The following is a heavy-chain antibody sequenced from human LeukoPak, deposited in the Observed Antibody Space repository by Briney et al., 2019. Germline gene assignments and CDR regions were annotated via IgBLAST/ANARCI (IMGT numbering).Heavy chain of an antibody. Sequence: GGSLRLSCAASGFTFSNAWMNCVRQAPGKGLEWVGRVKSKTDGGTTDYAAPAKGRFTISRDDSKNTLYLQMNSLKTEDTAVYYCTTDRAAAAYEPDYWGQGTLVTVSS. CDR1: GFTFSNAW. V-gene: IGHV3-15*07. CDR2: VKSKTDGGTT. CDR3: TTDRAAAAYEPDY. D-gene: IGHD6-13*01. J-gene: IGHJ4*02.